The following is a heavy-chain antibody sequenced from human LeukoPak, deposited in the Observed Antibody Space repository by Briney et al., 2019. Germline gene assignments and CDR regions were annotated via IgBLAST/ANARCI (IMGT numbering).Heavy chain of an antibody. V-gene: IGHV1-8*01. CDR3: ARTPPNWGADY. J-gene: IGHJ4*02. CDR2: MSPNSGNT. Sequence: PMASVKVSCKASGYTFTSYDINWVRQATGQGLEWMGWMSPNSGNTGYAQKFQGRVTMTRDTSIGTAYLELSSLKSEDTAVYYCARTPPNWGADYWDQGTLVTVSS. D-gene: IGHD7-27*01. CDR1: GYTFTSYD.